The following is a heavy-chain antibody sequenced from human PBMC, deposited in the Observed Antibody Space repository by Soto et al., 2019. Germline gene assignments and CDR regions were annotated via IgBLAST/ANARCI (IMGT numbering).Heavy chain of an antibody. CDR1: GFSLSTSGAA. D-gene: IGHD3-3*01. J-gene: IGHJ5*02. V-gene: IGHV2-5*02. Sequence: QINLIESGPTLVNPTQTLTLTCTFSGFSLSTSGAAVGWVRQPPGRALEWLALIYWDGDKRYNASLGNRLTITKDTSMNQVVLTFTNVDPAETATYYCAHRATMTIFGLIIDNGIWFDPWGQGTRVIVSS. CDR3: AHRATMTIFGLIIDNGIWFDP. CDR2: IYWDGDK.